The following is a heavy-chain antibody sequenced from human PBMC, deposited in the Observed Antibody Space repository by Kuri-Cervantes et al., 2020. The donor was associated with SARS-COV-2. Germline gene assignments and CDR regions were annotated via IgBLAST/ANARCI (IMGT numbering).Heavy chain of an antibody. J-gene: IGHJ4*02. CDR1: GFTFSSYA. V-gene: IGHV3-23*01. D-gene: IGHD2-21*01. CDR2: ISGSGGST. CDR3: ARERVGVHDY. Sequence: GGSLRLSCAASGFTFSSYAMSWVRQAPGKGLEWVSAISGSGGSTYYADSVKGRFTISRDNSKNTLYLQMNSLRPEDTVVYYCARERVGVHDYWGQGTLVTVSS.